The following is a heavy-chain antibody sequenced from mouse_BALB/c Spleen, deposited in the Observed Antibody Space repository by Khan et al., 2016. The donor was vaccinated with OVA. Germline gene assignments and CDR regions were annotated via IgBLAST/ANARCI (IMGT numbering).Heavy chain of an antibody. Sequence: VKLLESGPGLVKPSQSLSLTCTVTGYSITSAYAWNWIRQFPGNKLEWMGYISSSGRTNYNPALNSRISITRDTTKNQFFLHLNSVTTEYTATYYCARDGSRYNYAMDYWGQGTSVTVSS. J-gene: IGHJ4*01. V-gene: IGHV3-2*02. CDR2: ISSSGRT. CDR1: GYSITSAYA. CDR3: ARDGSRYNYAMDY. D-gene: IGHD2-3*01.